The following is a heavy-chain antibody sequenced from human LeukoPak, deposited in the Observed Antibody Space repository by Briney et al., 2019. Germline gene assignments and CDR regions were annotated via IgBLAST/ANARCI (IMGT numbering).Heavy chain of an antibody. CDR2: MNTNSGNT. Sequence: ASVKVSCKASGYTFTSYDINWVRQATGQGLEWMGWMNTNSGNTDYAQTFQGRVTMTRNTSISTAYMELSSLRSEDTAVYYCARSSIAAQKSGTDYSGEGTLVTVSS. CDR3: ARSSIAAQKSGTDY. V-gene: IGHV1-8*01. CDR1: GYTFTSYD. D-gene: IGHD6-13*01. J-gene: IGHJ4*02.